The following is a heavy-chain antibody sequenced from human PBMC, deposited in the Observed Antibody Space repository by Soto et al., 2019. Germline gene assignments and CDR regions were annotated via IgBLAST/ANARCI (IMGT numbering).Heavy chain of an antibody. V-gene: IGHV3-66*01. CDR3: ARGRGSTGYLGREHYFDY. CDR1: GFSVTNNY. J-gene: IGHJ4*02. CDR2: IDIGGNT. D-gene: IGHD2-2*01. Sequence: EVQVVESGGGLVQPGGSLRLSCAASGFSVTNNYMNWVRQAPGKGLEWVSIIDIGGNTYYADSVKDRFTISRDNSXXPXHLHMDSLRAEDTAVYYCARGRGSTGYLGREHYFDYWGQGTLVTVSP.